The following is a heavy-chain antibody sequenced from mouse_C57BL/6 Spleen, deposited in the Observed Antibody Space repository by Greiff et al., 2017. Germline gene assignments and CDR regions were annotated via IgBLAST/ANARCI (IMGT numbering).Heavy chain of an antibody. D-gene: IGHD2-5*01. Sequence: QVQLQQPGAELVRPGSSVKLSCKASGYTFTSYWMHWVKQRPIQGLEWIGNIDPSDSETHYNQKFKDKATLTVDKSSSTAYMQLSSLTSEDSAVYYCARAYDSNYDYCDYWGQGTTLTVSS. V-gene: IGHV1-52*01. CDR3: ARAYDSNYDYCDY. CDR1: GYTFTSYW. J-gene: IGHJ2*01. CDR2: IDPSDSET.